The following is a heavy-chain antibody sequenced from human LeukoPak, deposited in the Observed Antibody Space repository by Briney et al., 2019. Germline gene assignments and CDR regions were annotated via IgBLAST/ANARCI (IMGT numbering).Heavy chain of an antibody. CDR3: ARTPRPNRWSDAFDI. CDR1: AFSFSSDW. D-gene: IGHD2-15*01. J-gene: IGHJ3*02. CDR2: INQDGSEK. V-gene: IGHV3-7*01. Sequence: GGSLRLSCAASAFSFSSDWMTWVRQAPGKGLERVANINQDGSEKYYEDSVKGRFTISRDNAKNSLFLQMNSLRAEDTAVYYCARTPRPNRWSDAFDIWGQGTMVTASS.